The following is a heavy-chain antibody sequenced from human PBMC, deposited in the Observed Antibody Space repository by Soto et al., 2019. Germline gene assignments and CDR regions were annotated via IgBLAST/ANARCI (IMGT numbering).Heavy chain of an antibody. V-gene: IGHV3-30*18. D-gene: IGHD4-17*01. Sequence: ESGGGVVQPGRSLRLSCAASGFTFSSYGMHWVRQAPGKGLEWVAVISYDGSNKYYADSVKGRFTISRDNSKNTLFLQMNSLRAEDTAVYYCAKDLSPYGDYDWFDPWGQGTLVTVSS. CDR1: GFTFSSYG. CDR2: ISYDGSNK. CDR3: AKDLSPYGDYDWFDP. J-gene: IGHJ5*02.